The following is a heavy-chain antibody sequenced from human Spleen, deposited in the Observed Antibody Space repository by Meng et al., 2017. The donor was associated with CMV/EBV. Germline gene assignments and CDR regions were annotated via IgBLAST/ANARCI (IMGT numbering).Heavy chain of an antibody. CDR3: ARDKEGYNY. CDR2: INKEGSDT. Sequence: RLSCAASGFTFSTYWMDWVRQAPGKGLVWVSRINKEGSDTSYADSVKGRFTISRDNAKNTLYLQMNSLRAEDTAVYYCARDKEGYNYWGQGTLVTVSS. V-gene: IGHV3-74*01. CDR1: GFTFSTYW. D-gene: IGHD5-24*01. J-gene: IGHJ4*02.